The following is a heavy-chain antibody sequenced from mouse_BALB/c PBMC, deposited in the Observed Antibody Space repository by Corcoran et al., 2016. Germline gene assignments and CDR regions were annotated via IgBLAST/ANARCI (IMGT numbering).Heavy chain of an antibody. V-gene: IGHV9-1*02. J-gene: IGHJ4*01. CDR2: INTYTGEP. D-gene: IGHD1-1*01. CDR3: ERRSTGVAYYYAMCY. Sequence: QIQLVQSGPELKKPGETVKISCKASGYPFTNYGMNWVKQAPGKGLKWMGWINTYTGEPTYADDFKGRFGFSLETSASTAYLQINNLKNEDMATYFCERRSTGVAYYYAMCYGRQSTSVTVSS. CDR1: GYPFTNYG.